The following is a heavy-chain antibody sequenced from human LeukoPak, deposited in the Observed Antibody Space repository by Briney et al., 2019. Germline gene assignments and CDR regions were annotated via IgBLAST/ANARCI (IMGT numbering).Heavy chain of an antibody. CDR2: IFYSGST. V-gene: IGHV4-61*05. D-gene: IGHD1-14*01. J-gene: IGHJ2*01. CDR1: GGSISSSSYY. CDR3: ARSGTSYSRQSPLYWHFDL. Sequence: PSETLSLTCTVSGGSISSSSYYWGWIRQHPGKGLEWIGYIFYSGSTNYNPSLKSRVTISVDTSKNQFSLKLSSVTAADTAVYYCARSGTSYSRQSPLYWHFDLWARGTLVIVSS.